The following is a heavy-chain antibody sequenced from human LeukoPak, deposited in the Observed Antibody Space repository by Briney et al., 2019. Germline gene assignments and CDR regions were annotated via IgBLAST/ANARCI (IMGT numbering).Heavy chain of an antibody. Sequence: GASVKVSCKASGYTFTSYYMHWVRQAPGQGLEWMGWSSAYNGNTNYAQKFQGRVTMTTDTSTSTAYMEVRSLRSDDTAVYYCTRDLGVDTTMIFFDYWGQGSLVTVSS. CDR2: SSAYNGNT. V-gene: IGHV1-18*04. J-gene: IGHJ4*02. CDR1: GYTFTSYY. D-gene: IGHD5-18*01. CDR3: TRDLGVDTTMIFFDY.